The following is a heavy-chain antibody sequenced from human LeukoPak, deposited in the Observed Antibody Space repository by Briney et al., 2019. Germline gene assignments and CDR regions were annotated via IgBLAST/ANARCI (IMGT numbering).Heavy chain of an antibody. CDR3: ARENRVGLWLGGFDP. CDR2: IYTSGST. J-gene: IGHJ5*02. V-gene: IGHV4-4*07. CDR1: GGSISSYY. Sequence: PSETLSLTCTVSGGSISSYYWSWIRQPAGKGLEWIGRIYTSGSTNYNPSLKSRVTMSVDTPKNQFSLKLSSVTAADTAVYYCARENRVGLWLGGFDPWGQGTLATVSS. D-gene: IGHD6-19*01.